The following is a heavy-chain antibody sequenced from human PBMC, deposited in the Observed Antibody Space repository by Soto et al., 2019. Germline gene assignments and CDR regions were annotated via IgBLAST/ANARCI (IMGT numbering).Heavy chain of an antibody. J-gene: IGHJ4*02. CDR3: AHTRSITYYGGGGDFDY. Sequence: QITLKESGPTLVKPTQTLTLTCSFSGFSLTNSGVGVGWIRQPPGKALEWLAFIYWDDEKHYRPSLQSRLTVTEDTAKDQVVLTMTNMDPVDTATYYCAHTRSITYYGGGGDFDYWGQGTLVIVSS. D-gene: IGHD3-10*01. CDR1: GFSLTNSGVG. V-gene: IGHV2-5*02. CDR2: IYWDDEK.